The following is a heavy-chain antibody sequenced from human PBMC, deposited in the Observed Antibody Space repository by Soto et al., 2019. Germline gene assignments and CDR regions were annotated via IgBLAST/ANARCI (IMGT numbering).Heavy chain of an antibody. V-gene: IGHV4-59*11. CDR3: SRGHYGLDV. J-gene: IGHJ6*02. CDR1: GASITSHY. Sequence: QVQLQESGPGLVKPSETLSLTCTVSGASITSHYWSWIRQPPGKGLEWIGYIFYTGISNYNPSLKSRVSISVETSKNQVFLRLNSVTAADTAEYFCSRGHYGLDVWGRGTTVTVSS. CDR2: IFYTGIS.